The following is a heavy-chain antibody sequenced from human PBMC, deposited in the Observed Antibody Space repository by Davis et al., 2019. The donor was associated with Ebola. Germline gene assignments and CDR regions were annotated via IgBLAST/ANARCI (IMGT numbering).Heavy chain of an antibody. CDR1: GGTFGSYI. J-gene: IGHJ3*02. V-gene: IGHV1-46*03. CDR2: INPNDGRT. Sequence: ASVKVSCKASGGTFGSYIITWVRQAPGQGLEWMGMINPNDGRTIYAQKFQGRVTVTRDTSTTTVYMDLSSLRSEDTALYYCTTPGGQDSGYDVFDIWGQGTMVTVSS. D-gene: IGHD5-12*01. CDR3: TTPGGQDSGYDVFDI.